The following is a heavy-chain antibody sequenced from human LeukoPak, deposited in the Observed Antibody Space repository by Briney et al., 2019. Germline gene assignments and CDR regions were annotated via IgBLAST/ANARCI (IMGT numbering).Heavy chain of an antibody. CDR3: ARRLGYYEFWSGSNSFDP. CDR1: GGSFSGYY. V-gene: IGHV4-34*01. J-gene: IGHJ5*02. CDR2: INHSGST. D-gene: IGHD3-3*01. Sequence: PSESLSLTCAVYGGSFSGYYWSWIRQPPGKGLEWIGEINHSGSTNYNPSLKSRVTISVDTSKNQFSLKLSSVTAADTAVYYCARRLGYYEFWSGSNSFDPCGQGTLVTVSS.